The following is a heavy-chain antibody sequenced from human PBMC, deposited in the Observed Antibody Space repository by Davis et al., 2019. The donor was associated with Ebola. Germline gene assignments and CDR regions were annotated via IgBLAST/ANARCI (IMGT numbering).Heavy chain of an antibody. CDR2: IYYSGST. CDR3: ARATYSNDNWFDP. D-gene: IGHD4-11*01. J-gene: IGHJ5*02. CDR1: GGSISSYY. Sequence: MPSETLSLTCTVSGGSISSYYWSWIRQPPGKGLEWIGYIYYSGSTNYSPSLKSRVTISVDTSKNQFSLKLSSVTAADTAVYYCARATYSNDNWFDPWGQGTLVTVSS. V-gene: IGHV4-59*01.